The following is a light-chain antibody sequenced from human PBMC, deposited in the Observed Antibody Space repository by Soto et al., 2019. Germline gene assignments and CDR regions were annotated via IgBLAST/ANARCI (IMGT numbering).Light chain of an antibody. CDR1: QSVSRY. V-gene: IGKV3-11*01. CDR2: YAS. CDR3: QQYNNWPRT. J-gene: IGKJ1*01. Sequence: EIVLTQSPATLSLSPGERATLSCRALQSVSRYLSWYQQKPGQSPSLLIYYASNRATGIPARFSDSGSGTDFTLTISRLQSEDFELYYCQQYNNWPRTFGQGTKVDIK.